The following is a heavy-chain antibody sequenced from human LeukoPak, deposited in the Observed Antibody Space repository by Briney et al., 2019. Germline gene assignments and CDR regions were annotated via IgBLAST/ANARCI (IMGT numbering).Heavy chain of an antibody. D-gene: IGHD6-13*01. J-gene: IGHJ3*02. CDR1: GGSFSGYY. Sequence: SETLSLTCGIYGGSFSGYYWSWIRQPPGKGLEWIGAINHRGSTNYNPSLKSRVTISVDTSKNQFSLKLSSVTAADTAVYYCATPLGSSSWYYAFDIWGQGTMVTVSS. CDR2: INHRGST. V-gene: IGHV4-34*01. CDR3: ATPLGSSSWYYAFDI.